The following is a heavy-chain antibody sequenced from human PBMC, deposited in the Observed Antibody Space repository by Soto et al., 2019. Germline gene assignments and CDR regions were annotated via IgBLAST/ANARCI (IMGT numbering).Heavy chain of an antibody. V-gene: IGHV4-4*07. CDR2: VVGNGGGTP. CDR3: ARDLPPYDRSKEAAGAFED. Sequence: QVQLQESGPGLLRPSETLSLTCSVSGSSLIGDYWSWIRQPAGKGLEGIGRVVGNGGGTPIYKSSLKNRVTMSVDQSMTQFSLKLPSVTAADTAVYYCARDLPPYDRSKEAAGAFEDWGQGILVTVSS. J-gene: IGHJ4*02. D-gene: IGHD3-10*02. CDR1: GSSLIGDY.